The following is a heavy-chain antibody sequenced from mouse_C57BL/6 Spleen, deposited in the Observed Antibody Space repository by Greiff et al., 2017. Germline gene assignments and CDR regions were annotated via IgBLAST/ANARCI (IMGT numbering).Heavy chain of an antibody. CDR2: IYPRDGST. J-gene: IGHJ2*01. D-gene: IGHD1-1*01. Sequence: VMLVESDAELVKPGASVKISCKASGYTFTDHTIHWMKQRPEQGLEWIGYIYPRDGSTKYNEKFKGKATLTADKSSSTAYMQRNSLTSEDSAVYFCARLSSSFYYFDYWGQGTTLTVSS. CDR1: GYTFTDHT. V-gene: IGHV1-78*01. CDR3: ARLSSSFYYFDY.